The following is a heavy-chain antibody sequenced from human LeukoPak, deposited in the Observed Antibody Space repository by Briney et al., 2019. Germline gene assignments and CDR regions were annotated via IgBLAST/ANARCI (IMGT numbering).Heavy chain of an antibody. CDR2: ISAYNGNT. CDR1: GYTFTSYG. J-gene: IGHJ4*02. D-gene: IGHD5-18*01. CDR3: ARDSVDTAMVNGVDY. Sequence: ASVKVSCKASGYTFTSYGISWVRQAPGQGLEWMGWISAYNGNTNYAQKLQGRVTMTTDTSTSTAYMELRSLRSDDTAVYYCARDSVDTAMVNGVDYWGQGTLVTVSS. V-gene: IGHV1-18*01.